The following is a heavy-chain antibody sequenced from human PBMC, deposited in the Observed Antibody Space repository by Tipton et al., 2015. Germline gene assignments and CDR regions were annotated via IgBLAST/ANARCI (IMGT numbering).Heavy chain of an antibody. J-gene: IGHJ6*02. Sequence: TLSLTCTVSGGSITSKTYYWGWIRQPPGKGLEWIGNIYYSGSTYYTPSLKSRVTIAIDTSKKQFSLKLSSVTAADTAVYYCARLPAGYSGYRGYSYGLDVWGQGTPVTASS. CDR2: IYYSGST. CDR3: ARLPAGYSGYRGYSYGLDV. V-gene: IGHV4-39*01. D-gene: IGHD5-12*01. CDR1: GGSITSKTYY.